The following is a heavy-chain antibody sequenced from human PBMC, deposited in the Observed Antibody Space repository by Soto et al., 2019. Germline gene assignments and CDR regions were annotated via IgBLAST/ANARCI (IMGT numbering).Heavy chain of an antibody. V-gene: IGHV3-23*01. CDR3: AKGITWELLPHYGMDV. J-gene: IGHJ6*02. CDR1: GFTFSSYA. CDR2: ISGSGGST. D-gene: IGHD1-26*01. Sequence: EVQLLESGGGLVQPGGSLRLSCAASGFTFSSYAMSWVRQAPGKGLEWVSAISGSGGSTYYADSVKGRFTISRDNSKTTRYLQRNSRRAEDTAVYYCAKGITWELLPHYGMDVWGQGTTVTVSS.